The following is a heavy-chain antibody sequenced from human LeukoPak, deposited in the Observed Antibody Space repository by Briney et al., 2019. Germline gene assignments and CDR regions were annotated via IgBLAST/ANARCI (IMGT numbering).Heavy chain of an antibody. Sequence: GGSLRLSCAASGFTFSDYYMSWIRQAPGKGLEWVSYISSSGSTIYYADSVKGRFTISRDNAKNSLYLQMNSLRAEDTAVYYCARKSMWEPPYFDYWGQGTLVTVSS. CDR3: ARKSMWEPPYFDY. CDR1: GFTFSDYY. V-gene: IGHV3-11*01. CDR2: ISSSGSTI. J-gene: IGHJ4*02. D-gene: IGHD1-26*01.